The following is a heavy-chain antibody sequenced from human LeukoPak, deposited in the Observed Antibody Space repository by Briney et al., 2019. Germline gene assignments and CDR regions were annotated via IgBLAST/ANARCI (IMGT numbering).Heavy chain of an antibody. V-gene: IGHV4-59*01. CDR2: IYYSGST. J-gene: IGHJ4*02. Sequence: SETLSLTCTVSGGSISSYYWSWIRQPPGKGLEWIGYIYYSGSTNYNPSLKSRVTISVDTSKNQFSLKLSSVTAADTAVYYCARVKLGGYSYGPFDYWGQGTLVTVSS. D-gene: IGHD5-18*01. CDR3: ARVKLGGYSYGPFDY. CDR1: GGSISSYY.